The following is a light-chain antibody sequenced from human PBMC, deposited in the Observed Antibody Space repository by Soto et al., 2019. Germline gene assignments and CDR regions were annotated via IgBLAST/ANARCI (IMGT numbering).Light chain of an antibody. V-gene: IGLV2-14*01. CDR2: DVS. CDR3: SSFTSSSTYV. Sequence: QSVLTQPASVSGSPGQSITISCTRTSSDVDGYNYVSWYQQHPGKAPKLMMYDVSNRPSGVSNRFSGSKSGNTASLTISGLQAEDEADYYCSSFTSSSTYVFGSGTKVTVL. CDR1: SSDVDGYNY. J-gene: IGLJ1*01.